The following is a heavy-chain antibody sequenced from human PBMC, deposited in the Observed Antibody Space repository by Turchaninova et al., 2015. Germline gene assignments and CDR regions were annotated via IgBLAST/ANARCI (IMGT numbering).Heavy chain of an antibody. CDR3: AKASGKFCSSTSCFFTN. CDR2: VSGSGLTT. CDR1: GFSLSSYA. D-gene: IGHD2-2*01. V-gene: IGHV3-23*01. Sequence: GGFFNLFCGASGFSLSSYAMTWVRQGQGKGMEWVLTVSGSGLTTHHAESIRGRFTVSRDDSKSTLYLQISRLRAEDSAVYYCAKASGKFCSSTSCFFTNWGQGTRVTVSS. J-gene: IGHJ4*02.